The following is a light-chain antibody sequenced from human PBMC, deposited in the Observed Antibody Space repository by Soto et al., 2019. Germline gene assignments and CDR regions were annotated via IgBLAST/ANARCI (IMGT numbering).Light chain of an antibody. CDR1: QNIDNN. CDR2: GAS. Sequence: EIGVTQSPATLSVSPEDRVTLSCRASQNIDNNLAWYQQRPGQPPRLLIYGASTRANGIPARFSGSGSGTEFTLTISSLQSEDFAVYCCQQYNNWPPLTFGGGTKVEIK. J-gene: IGKJ4*01. CDR3: QQYNNWPPLT. V-gene: IGKV3D-15*01.